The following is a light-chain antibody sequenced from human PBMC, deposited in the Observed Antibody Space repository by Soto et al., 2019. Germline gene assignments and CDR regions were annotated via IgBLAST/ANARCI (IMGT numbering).Light chain of an antibody. V-gene: IGKV1-5*01. CDR2: DAS. CDR3: QQLNSYPYT. Sequence: DIQMTQSPSTLSASVGDRVTVTCRASQSVGTWLAWYQQKPGRAPNLLIYDASTLASAVPSRFSGSGSGTEFTLTISSLQSDDFATYYCQQLNSYPYTFGQGTKLEIK. CDR1: QSVGTW. J-gene: IGKJ2*01.